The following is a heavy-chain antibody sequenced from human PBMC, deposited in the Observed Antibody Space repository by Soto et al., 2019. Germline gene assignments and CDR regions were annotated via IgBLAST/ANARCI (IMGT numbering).Heavy chain of an antibody. J-gene: IGHJ1*01. CDR2: IIPVFGRP. CDR1: GGTFSSFG. V-gene: IGHV1-69*13. D-gene: IGHD5-12*01. CDR3: AGEASGYDF. Sequence: SVKVACKASGGTFSSFGISWVRQAPGQGLERMGGIIPVFGRPNYAQRFRGRLTITADESTNTSYMELIDLTSEDTAVYYCAGEASGYDFWGQGTQATVSS.